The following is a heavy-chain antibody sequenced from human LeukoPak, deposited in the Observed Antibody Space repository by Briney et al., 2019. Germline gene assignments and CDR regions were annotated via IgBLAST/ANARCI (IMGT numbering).Heavy chain of an antibody. CDR1: GYTFTSYD. J-gene: IGHJ4*02. Sequence: GASVKVSCKASGYTFTSYDINWVRQATGQGLEWMGWMNPNSGNTGYAQKFQGRVTMTRNTSISTAYMELSSLRSEDTAVYYCARGRPHYYDSSGLIDYWGQGALVTVSS. CDR2: MNPNSGNT. D-gene: IGHD3-22*01. V-gene: IGHV1-8*01. CDR3: ARGRPHYYDSSGLIDY.